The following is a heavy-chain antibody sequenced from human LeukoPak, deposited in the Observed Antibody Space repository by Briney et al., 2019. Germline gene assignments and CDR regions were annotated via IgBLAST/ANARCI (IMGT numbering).Heavy chain of an antibody. CDR1: GYTLTELS. D-gene: IGHD7-27*01. CDR3: ATHPPGNLGILSLAHGMDV. J-gene: IGHJ6*04. CDR2: FDPEDGET. V-gene: IGHV1-24*01. Sequence: ASVKVSCKVSGYTLTELSMHWVRQAPGKGLEWMGGFDPEDGETIYAQKFQGRVTMTEDTSTDTAYMELSSLRSEGTAVYYCATHPPGNLGILSLAHGMDVWGKGTTVTVSS.